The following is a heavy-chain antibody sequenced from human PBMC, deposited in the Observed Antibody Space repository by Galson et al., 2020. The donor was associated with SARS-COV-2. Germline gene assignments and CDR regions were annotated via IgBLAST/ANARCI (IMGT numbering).Heavy chain of an antibody. CDR1: GYRFTSYW. V-gene: IGHV5-51*01. D-gene: IGHD3-10*01. J-gene: IGHJ6*02. Sequence: GEYLKIPCKGSGYRFTSYWLGWDRQMPGKGLEWMGIIYPGYSDTRYSPPFQGQVTISADKSISTAYLQWSSLKASDTAMYYCARLTYYYGSGSYYYYYGMDVWGQGTTVTVSS. CDR3: ARLTYYYGSGSYYYYYGMDV. CDR2: IYPGYSDT.